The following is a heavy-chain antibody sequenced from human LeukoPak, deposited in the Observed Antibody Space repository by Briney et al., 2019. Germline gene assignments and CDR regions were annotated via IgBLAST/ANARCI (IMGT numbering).Heavy chain of an antibody. D-gene: IGHD2-2*01. CDR1: GFTFSSYA. V-gene: IGHV3-64*01. J-gene: IGHJ6*03. CDR2: ISGNGGST. Sequence: GGSLRLSCAASGFTFSSYAMHWVRQAPGKGLEYVSAISGNGGSTYYANSVKGRFTISRDNSKNTLYLQMGSLRAEDMAVYYCARDGGYCSSTSCLGGYYYYYYYMDVWGKGTTVTVSS. CDR3: ARDGGYCSSTSCLGGYYYYYYYMDV.